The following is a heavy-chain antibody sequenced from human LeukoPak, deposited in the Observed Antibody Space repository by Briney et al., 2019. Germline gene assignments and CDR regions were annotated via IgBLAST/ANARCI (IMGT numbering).Heavy chain of an antibody. CDR3: ARVNINNWHSCDY. V-gene: IGHV1-69*13. CDR1: GGTFSSYA. CDR2: IIPIFGTA. D-gene: IGHD1-1*01. J-gene: IGHJ4*02. Sequence: SVKVSCKASGGTFSSYAISWVRQAPGPGLEWMGGIIPIFGTANYAQKFQGRVTITADESTSTAYMELSSLRSEDTAVYYCARVNINNWHSCDYWGQGTLVTVSS.